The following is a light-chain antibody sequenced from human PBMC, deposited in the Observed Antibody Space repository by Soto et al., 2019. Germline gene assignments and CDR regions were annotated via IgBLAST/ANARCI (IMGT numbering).Light chain of an antibody. J-gene: IGKJ2*01. Sequence: EIVMTQSPATVSVSPGERATLSCRASQSVSSNLAWYQQKPGQAPRLLIYGASTRATGIPARFNGSGSGTEFTLTISSLQSEDFEVYYCQQYNNWPPYTFGQGTKLEIK. CDR2: GAS. V-gene: IGKV3-15*01. CDR1: QSVSSN. CDR3: QQYNNWPPYT.